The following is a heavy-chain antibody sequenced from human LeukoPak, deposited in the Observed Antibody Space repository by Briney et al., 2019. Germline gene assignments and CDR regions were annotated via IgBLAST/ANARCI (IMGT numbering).Heavy chain of an antibody. CDR2: IYTSGST. CDR3: ARDGARYDFWSGYGYYFDY. D-gene: IGHD3-3*01. V-gene: IGHV4-4*07. Sequence: PSETLSLTCTVSGGSISGYYWSWIRQPAGKGLEWIGRIYTSGSTNYNPSLKSRVTMSVDTSKNQFSLKLSSVTAADTAVYYCARDGARYDFWSGYGYYFDYWGQGTLVTVSS. J-gene: IGHJ4*02. CDR1: GGSISGYY.